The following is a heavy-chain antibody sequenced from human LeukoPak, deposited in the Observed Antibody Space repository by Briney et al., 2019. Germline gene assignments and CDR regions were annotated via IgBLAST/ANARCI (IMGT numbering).Heavy chain of an antibody. V-gene: IGHV1-2*02. CDR2: INPNSGGT. Sequence: GASVKVSCKASGYTFTGYYMHWVRQAPGQGLEWMGWINPNSGGTNYAQKFQGRVTMTRDTSISTAYMELSRLRSDDTAVYYCAGSDTTGYIPREWDYWFFDLWGRGTLVTVSS. J-gene: IGHJ2*01. CDR1: GYTFTGYY. D-gene: IGHD1-1*01. CDR3: AGSDTTGYIPREWDYWFFDL.